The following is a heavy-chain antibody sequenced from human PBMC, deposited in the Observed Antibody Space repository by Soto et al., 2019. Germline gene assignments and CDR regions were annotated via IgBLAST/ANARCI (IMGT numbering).Heavy chain of an antibody. V-gene: IGHV3-11*06. CDR1: GFTFSDYY. CDR2: ISSSSSYT. Sequence: ESGGGLVKPGGSLRLSCAASGFTFSDYYMSWIRQAPGKGLEWVSYISSSSSYTNYADSVKGRFTISRDNAKNSLYLQMNSLRAEDTAVYYCARGATIFGVVTAFSFDYWGQGTLVTVSS. CDR3: ARGATIFGVVTAFSFDY. J-gene: IGHJ4*02. D-gene: IGHD3-3*01.